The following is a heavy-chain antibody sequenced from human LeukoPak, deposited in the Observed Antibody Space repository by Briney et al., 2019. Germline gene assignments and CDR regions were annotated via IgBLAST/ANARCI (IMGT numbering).Heavy chain of an antibody. CDR1: GGSISSYY. J-gene: IGHJ5*02. CDR2: IYYSGST. Sequence: SETLSLTCTVSGGSISSYYWSWIRQPPGKGLEWIGYIYYSGSTNYNPSLKSRVTISVDTSKNQFSLKLSSVTAADTAVYYCARDRGSHEGFDPWGQGTLVTVSS. CDR3: ARDRGSHEGFDP. V-gene: IGHV4-59*01. D-gene: IGHD3-16*01.